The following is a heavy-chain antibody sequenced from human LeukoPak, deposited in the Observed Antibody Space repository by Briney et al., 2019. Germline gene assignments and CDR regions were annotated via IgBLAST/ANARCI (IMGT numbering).Heavy chain of an antibody. V-gene: IGHV4-39*07. CDR2: INHSGST. Sequence: SETLSLTCTVSGGSISSGDYYWSWIRQPPGKGLEWIGEINHSGSTNYNPSLKSRVTISVDTSKDQFSLKLSSVTAADTAVYYCASRGSYSPFDYWGQGTLVTVSS. CDR3: ASRGSYSPFDY. CDR1: GGSISSGDYY. J-gene: IGHJ4*02. D-gene: IGHD1-26*01.